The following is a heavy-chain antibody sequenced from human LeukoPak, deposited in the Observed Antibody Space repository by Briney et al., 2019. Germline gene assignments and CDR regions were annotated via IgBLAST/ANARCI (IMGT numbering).Heavy chain of an antibody. J-gene: IGHJ4*02. CDR3: ANDAGGIYGGNLYYFDY. D-gene: IGHD4-17*01. V-gene: IGHV3-23*01. Sequence: GGSLRLSCAASGFTFSSYAMSWVRQAPGKGLEWVSAISGSGGSTYYADSVKGRFTTSRDNSKNTLYLQMNSLRAEDTAVYYCANDAGGIYGGNLYYFDYWGQGTLVTVSS. CDR2: ISGSGGST. CDR1: GFTFSSYA.